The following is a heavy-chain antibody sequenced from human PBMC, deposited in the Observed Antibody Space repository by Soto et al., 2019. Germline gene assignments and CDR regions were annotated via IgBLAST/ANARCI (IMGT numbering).Heavy chain of an antibody. V-gene: IGHV4-59*08. CDR3: VRQGIGVLHGLVDV. Sequence: QVQLQESGPGLVKPSETLSLTCTVSGDSISSYNLAWIRQPPGKGLEWIGYFRSGGGTSYNPSLQGRVAISADTSMKQFPLRLSSVTAADTAVYYCVRQGIGVLHGLVDVWGQGTTVTVSS. J-gene: IGHJ6*02. D-gene: IGHD3-10*01. CDR2: FRSGGGT. CDR1: GDSISSYN.